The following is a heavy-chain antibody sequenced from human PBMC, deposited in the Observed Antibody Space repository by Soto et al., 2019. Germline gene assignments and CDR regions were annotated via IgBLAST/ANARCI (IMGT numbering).Heavy chain of an antibody. D-gene: IGHD2-2*03. CDR3: AKMEGMDPWAYSFDY. V-gene: IGHV3-23*01. CDR1: GFTFSDFA. J-gene: IGHJ4*02. Sequence: EVQVLESGGGLVQPGRSLRLSCAATGFTFSDFAMSWVRQAPGKGLEWVSRIYGGGNGPHYADSVKGRVTISRDNSKNTLYLQMTSLRAEDTAVYYCAKMEGMDPWAYSFDYWGQGTLVTVSS. CDR2: IYGGGNGP.